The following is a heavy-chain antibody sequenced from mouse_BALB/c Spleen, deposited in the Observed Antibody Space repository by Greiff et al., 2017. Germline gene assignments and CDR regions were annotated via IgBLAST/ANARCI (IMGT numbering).Heavy chain of an antibody. Sequence: EVKLMESGGGLVQPGGSLKLSCAASGFTFSSYTMSWVRQTPEKRLEWVAYISNGGGSTYYPDTVKGRFTISRDNAKNTLYLQMSSLKSEDTAMYYCARRGYDYEFAYWGQGTLVTVSA. J-gene: IGHJ3*01. V-gene: IGHV5-12-2*01. CDR1: GFTFSSYT. CDR2: ISNGGGST. CDR3: ARRGYDYEFAY. D-gene: IGHD2-4*01.